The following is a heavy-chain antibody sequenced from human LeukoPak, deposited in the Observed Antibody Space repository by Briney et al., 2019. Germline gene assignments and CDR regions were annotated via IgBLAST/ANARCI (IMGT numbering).Heavy chain of an antibody. D-gene: IGHD6-19*01. Sequence: SETLSLTCTVSGGSISSSSYYWGWLRQPPGKGLEWIGEINHSGSTNYNPSLKSRVTISVDTSKNQFSLKLSSVTAADTAVYYCARPRPGYSSGWYEDWGQGTLVTVSS. CDR2: INHSGST. V-gene: IGHV4-39*07. CDR3: ARPRPGYSSGWYED. CDR1: GGSISSSSYY. J-gene: IGHJ4*02.